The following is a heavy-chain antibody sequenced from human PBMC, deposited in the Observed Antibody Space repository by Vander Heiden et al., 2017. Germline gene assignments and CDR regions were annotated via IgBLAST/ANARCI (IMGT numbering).Heavy chain of an antibody. CDR3: ARENLAVAKYGVDV. Sequence: QMKLVESGGGVVQPGRSLRLSCAASGFTFSSYGMHWGRQAPGKGLEWVAVIWYDGSKDDYADSVKGRFTISRDNSKNTLFLQMNNMRAEDTAVYYCARENLAVAKYGVDVWGQGTTVTVSS. V-gene: IGHV3-33*01. CDR1: GFTFSSYG. CDR2: IWYDGSKD. J-gene: IGHJ6*02. D-gene: IGHD2-15*01.